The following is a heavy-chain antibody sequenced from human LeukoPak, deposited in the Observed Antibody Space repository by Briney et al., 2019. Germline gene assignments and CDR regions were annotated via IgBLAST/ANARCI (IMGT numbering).Heavy chain of an antibody. D-gene: IGHD3-10*01. CDR2: IYTSGST. CDR1: GGSISSYY. J-gene: IGHJ5*02. CDR3: ARAGSGSGSSLNWFDP. Sequence: SETLSLTCTVSGGSISSYYWSWIRQPAGKGLEWIGRIYTSGSTNYNLSLKSRVTMSVDTSKNQFSLKLSSVTAADTAVYYCARAGSGSGSSLNWFDPWGQGTLVTVSS. V-gene: IGHV4-4*07.